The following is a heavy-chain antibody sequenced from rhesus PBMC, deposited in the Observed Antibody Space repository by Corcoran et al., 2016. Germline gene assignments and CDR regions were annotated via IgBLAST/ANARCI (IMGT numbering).Heavy chain of an antibody. D-gene: IGHD5-42*01. J-gene: IGHJ4*01. Sequence: EVQLVQSGAEVKKPGASVKISCKASGYTFTDYYLHRVRPATGKGLEWMGRVDPEDGEAIHAQKFQNRVTITADTSTDTAYMELSSLRSEDTAVYYCATRGYSGYTFDYWGQGVLVTVSS. CDR3: ATRGYSGYTFDY. CDR2: VDPEDGEA. CDR1: GYTFTDYY. V-gene: IGHV1-111*02.